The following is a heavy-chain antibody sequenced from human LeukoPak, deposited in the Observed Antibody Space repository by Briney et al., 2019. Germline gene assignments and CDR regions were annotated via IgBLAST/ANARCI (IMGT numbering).Heavy chain of an antibody. V-gene: IGHV3-21*01. Sequence: GGSLRLSCAASGFTFSSYSMNWVRQAPGKGLEWVSSISSSSSYIYYADSVKGRFTISRDNAKNSLYLQMNSLRAEDTAVYYCARAPDKQQLDSGWFDPWGQGTLVTVSS. CDR2: ISSSSSYI. CDR3: ARAPDKQQLDSGWFDP. CDR1: GFTFSSYS. J-gene: IGHJ5*02. D-gene: IGHD6-13*01.